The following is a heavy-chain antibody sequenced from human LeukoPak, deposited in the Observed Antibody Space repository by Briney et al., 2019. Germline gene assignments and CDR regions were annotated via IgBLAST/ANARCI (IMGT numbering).Heavy chain of an antibody. D-gene: IGHD1-1*01. CDR2: VSSGGTYI. Sequence: GGSLRVSCAASGFTFSSYSMNWVRQAPGKGLEWVSSVSSGGTYIYYADSVQGRFTISRDNAKNSLYLQMNSLRAEDTAIYYCARMDNWNARGDRGDAFEIWGQGTMVTVSS. CDR3: ARMDNWNARGDRGDAFEI. CDR1: GFTFSSYS. J-gene: IGHJ3*02. V-gene: IGHV3-21*01.